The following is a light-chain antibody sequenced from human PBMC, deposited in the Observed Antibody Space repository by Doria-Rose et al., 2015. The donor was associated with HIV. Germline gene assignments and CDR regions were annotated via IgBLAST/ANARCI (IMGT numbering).Light chain of an antibody. CDR1: QSFSSTY. CDR3: HQYGTSWT. V-gene: IGKV3-20*01. Sequence: TQSPGTLSLSPGERATLSCRASQSFSSTYLAWYQQKPVQAPSLLIYDGSTSATGIPDRFSASGSGTDFTLTINGLEPEDFALYYCHQYGTSWTFGQGTKVEI. CDR2: DGS. J-gene: IGKJ1*01.